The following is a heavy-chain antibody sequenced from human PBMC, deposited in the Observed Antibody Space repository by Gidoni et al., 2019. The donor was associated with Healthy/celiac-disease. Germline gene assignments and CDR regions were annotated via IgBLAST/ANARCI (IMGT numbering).Heavy chain of an antibody. Sequence: EVQLVESGGGLVKPGGSPTLSCGASGFTFSSYSMNCVRQAPEKGLEWVSSISSSSSYIHYADSVKGRCTISRDNAENSLYLQMNSLRAEDTAVYYCARGPHCSSTSCYAPAFDIWGQGTMVTVSS. J-gene: IGHJ3*02. D-gene: IGHD2-2*01. CDR3: ARGPHCSSTSCYAPAFDI. V-gene: IGHV3-21*01. CDR2: ISSSSSYI. CDR1: GFTFSSYS.